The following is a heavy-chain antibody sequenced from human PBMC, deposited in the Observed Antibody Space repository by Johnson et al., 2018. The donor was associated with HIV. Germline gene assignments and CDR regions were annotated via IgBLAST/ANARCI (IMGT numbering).Heavy chain of an antibody. CDR3: ARGIGVVTSGPGSDAFDI. V-gene: IGHV3-20*04. D-gene: IGHD3-22*01. CDR1: GFTFDDYG. J-gene: IGHJ3*02. Sequence: VQLVESGGGVVRPGGSLRLSCAASGFTFDDYGMTWVRQAPGKGLEWVSGINWNGGSTGYVDSVKGRFTISRDNAKNSLYLQMNSLRAEDTALYYCARGIGVVTSGPGSDAFDIWGQGTMVTVSS. CDR2: INWNGGST.